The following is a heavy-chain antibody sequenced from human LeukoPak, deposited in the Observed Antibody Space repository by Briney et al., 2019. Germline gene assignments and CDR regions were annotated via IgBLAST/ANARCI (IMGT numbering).Heavy chain of an antibody. J-gene: IGHJ4*02. CDR3: ARVPYSSGWYSDY. CDR2: ISAYNGNT. Sequence: ASVKVSCKASGYTFTSYGISWVRQAPGQGLEWMGWISAYNGNTNYAQKFQGRVTITADKSTSTAYMELSSLRSEDTAVYYCARVPYSSGWYSDYWGQGTLVTVSS. V-gene: IGHV1-18*01. D-gene: IGHD6-19*01. CDR1: GYTFTSYG.